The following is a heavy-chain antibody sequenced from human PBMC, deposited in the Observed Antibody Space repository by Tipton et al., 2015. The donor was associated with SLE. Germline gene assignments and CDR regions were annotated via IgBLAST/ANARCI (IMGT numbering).Heavy chain of an antibody. D-gene: IGHD1-26*01. V-gene: IGHV4-39*07. Sequence: LRLSCIVSGGSINSSPYYWGWVRQTPGKGLEWLGGISFSGTTYFNPSLKSRVTLSRDTSKNQFSLNLNSVTAADTAFYYCTRVIAGSRSDFWGRGTLVTVSP. CDR3: TRVIAGSRSDF. J-gene: IGHJ4*02. CDR2: ISFSGTT. CDR1: GGSINSSPYY.